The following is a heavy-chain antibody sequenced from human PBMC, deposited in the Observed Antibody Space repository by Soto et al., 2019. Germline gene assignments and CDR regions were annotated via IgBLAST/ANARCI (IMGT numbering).Heavy chain of an antibody. V-gene: IGHV3-66*01. CDR3: ARVHSRRYHYFKH. J-gene: IGHJ4*02. Sequence: PGGSLRLSCAASGFTFRNAWMSWVRQAPGKGLEWVSVIYSGGSTYYADSVKGRFTISRDNSKNTLYLQMNSLRAEDTAVYYCARVHSRRYHYFKHWGQRTVVPAS. CDR2: IYSGGST. CDR1: GFTFRNAW. D-gene: IGHD6-13*01.